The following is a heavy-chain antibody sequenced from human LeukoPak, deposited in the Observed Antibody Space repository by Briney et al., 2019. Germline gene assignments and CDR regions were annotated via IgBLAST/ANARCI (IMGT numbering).Heavy chain of an antibody. Sequence: ASVKVSCKASGYTFTGYYLHWVRQAPGQGLEWMGWINTKSGEINYGQHFQGRVTMTRDTSISTAYMELSRLRADDTAIFYCARRGYNYGPKKTYLHYYYMDVWGTGTTVTVSS. D-gene: IGHD5-18*01. CDR1: GYTFTGYY. CDR2: INTKSGEI. J-gene: IGHJ6*03. CDR3: ARRGYNYGPKKTYLHYYYMDV. V-gene: IGHV1-2*02.